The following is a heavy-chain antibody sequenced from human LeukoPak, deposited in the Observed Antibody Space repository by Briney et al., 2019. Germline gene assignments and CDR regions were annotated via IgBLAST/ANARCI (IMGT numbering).Heavy chain of an antibody. D-gene: IGHD3-10*01. Sequence: SETLSLTCAVYGGSFSGYYWSWIRQPPGKGLEWIGYIYYSGSTYYNPSLKSRVTISVDTSKNQFSLKLSSVTAADTAVYYCARYYAEYFQHWGQGTLVTVSS. V-gene: IGHV4-34*09. CDR2: IYYSGST. CDR3: ARYYAEYFQH. J-gene: IGHJ1*01. CDR1: GGSFSGYY.